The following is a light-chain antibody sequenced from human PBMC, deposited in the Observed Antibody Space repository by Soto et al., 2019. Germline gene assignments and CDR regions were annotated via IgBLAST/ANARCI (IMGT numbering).Light chain of an antibody. V-gene: IGLV1-51*01. J-gene: IGLJ2*01. CDR1: NSNIENNY. CDR2: DND. CDR3: GTWDSSLSAGV. Sequence: QSVLTQPPSVSAAPGTEVSISCSGSNSNIENNYVSWYQQLPGTAPKLLIYDNDKRPSGIPDRFSGSKSGTSATLGITGLQTGDEADYYCGTWDSSLSAGVFGGGTQLTVL.